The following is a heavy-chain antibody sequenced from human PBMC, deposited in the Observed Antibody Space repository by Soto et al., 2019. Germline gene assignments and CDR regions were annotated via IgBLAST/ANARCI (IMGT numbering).Heavy chain of an antibody. J-gene: IGHJ4*02. CDR2: ISYDGSNK. V-gene: IGHV3-30*18. Sequence: GGSLRLSCAASGFTFSSYGMHWGRQAPCKGLEWVAVISYDGSNKYYADSVKGRFTISRDNSKNTLYLQMNSLRAEDAAVYYCAKDLEDYYDSSVDFDYWGQGTLVTVSS. CDR1: GFTFSSYG. CDR3: AKDLEDYYDSSVDFDY. D-gene: IGHD3-22*01.